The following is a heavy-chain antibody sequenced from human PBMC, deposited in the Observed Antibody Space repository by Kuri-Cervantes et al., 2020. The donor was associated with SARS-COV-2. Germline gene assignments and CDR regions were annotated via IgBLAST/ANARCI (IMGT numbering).Heavy chain of an antibody. J-gene: IGHJ6*02. V-gene: IGHV1-69*10. CDR1: GGTFSSYA. CDR3: ARHVAVTTSYYYYYGMDV. D-gene: IGHD4-11*01. Sequence: SVKVSCKASGGTFSSYAISWVRQAPGQGLEWMGGIIPILGIANYAQKFQGRVTITADKSTSTAYLQWSSLKASDTAMYYCARHVAVTTSYYYYYGMDVWGQGTTVTVSS. CDR2: IIPILGIA.